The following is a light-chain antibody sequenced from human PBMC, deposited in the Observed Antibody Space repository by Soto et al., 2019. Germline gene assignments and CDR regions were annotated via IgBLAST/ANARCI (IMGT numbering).Light chain of an antibody. CDR2: DVT. Sequence: QSALTQPASVSGSPGQSITISCTGTSSDVGRYKLVSWYQQHPGKAPKLMIYDVTNRPSGVSNRFSGSKSGNTASLTISGLQAEDEADYYCSSYTTSTTLIFGGGTKVT. CDR3: SSYTTSTTLI. J-gene: IGLJ2*01. V-gene: IGLV2-14*03. CDR1: SSDVGRYKL.